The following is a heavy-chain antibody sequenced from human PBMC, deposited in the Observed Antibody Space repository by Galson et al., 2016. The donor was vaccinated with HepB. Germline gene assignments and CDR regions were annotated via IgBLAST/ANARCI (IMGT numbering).Heavy chain of an antibody. D-gene: IGHD2-2*01. V-gene: IGHV4-59*01. J-gene: IGHJ4*02. CDR3: ARLQEYVPCFGTSCYVRGGYFDY. CDR2: MFYTGST. CDR1: GASISTYY. Sequence: SETLSLTCTVSGASISTYYWSWIRQPPGKGLEWIAYMFYTGSTDYNPSLKSRVTISADTSKKQLSLKLSSVTAADTAVYYCARLQEYVPCFGTSCYVRGGYFDYWGQGALVTVSS.